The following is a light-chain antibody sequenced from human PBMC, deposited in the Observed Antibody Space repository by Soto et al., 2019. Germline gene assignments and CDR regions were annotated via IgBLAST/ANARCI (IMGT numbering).Light chain of an antibody. Sequence: DIVMTQSPLSLPVTPGEPASISCRSSQSLLHSNGYNYLDWYLQKPGQSPQLLIYLGSNRASGVPDRFSGSGSGTDFTLKISRVEAEDVGDYYCMQALQTSWTFGQGTKVDIK. CDR3: MQALQTSWT. V-gene: IGKV2-28*01. CDR1: QSLLHSNGYNY. J-gene: IGKJ1*01. CDR2: LGS.